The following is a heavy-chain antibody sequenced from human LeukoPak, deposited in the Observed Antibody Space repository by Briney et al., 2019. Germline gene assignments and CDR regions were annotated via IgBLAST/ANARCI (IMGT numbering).Heavy chain of an antibody. J-gene: IGHJ6*02. CDR3: AREYQQNYYYYYGMDV. CDR2: MNPNSGNT. V-gene: IGHV1-8*01. Sequence: ASVNVSCKASGYTFTSYDINWVRQAPGQGLEWMGWMNPNSGNTGYAQKFQGRVTMTRNTSISTAYMELSSLRSEDTAVYYCAREYQQNYYYYYGMDVWGQGTTVTVSS. D-gene: IGHD2-2*01. CDR1: GYTFTSYD.